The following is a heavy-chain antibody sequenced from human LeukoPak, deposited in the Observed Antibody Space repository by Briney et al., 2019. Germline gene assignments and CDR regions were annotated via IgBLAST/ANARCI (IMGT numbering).Heavy chain of an antibody. CDR3: AKENFTSSSWYTPYYYYYMDV. J-gene: IGHJ6*03. Sequence: PGGSLRLSCAASGFRFSGHGINWVRQAPGKGLEWVSGITPSGSISYYADSVKGRFTISRDNSKNTLYLQMNSLRAEDTAVYYCAKENFTSSSWYTPYYYYYMDVWGKGTTVTISS. D-gene: IGHD6-13*01. CDR1: GFRFSGHG. CDR2: ITPSGSIS. V-gene: IGHV3-23*01.